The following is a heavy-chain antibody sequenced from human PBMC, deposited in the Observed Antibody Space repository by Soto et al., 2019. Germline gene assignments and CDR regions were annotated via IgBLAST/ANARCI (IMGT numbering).Heavy chain of an antibody. J-gene: IGHJ3*01. CDR1: GGSFSGYF. V-gene: IGHV4-34*01. CDR2: VNHNGRN. D-gene: IGHD6-19*01. CDR3: ARGGSSDWQVAFDF. Sequence: SETLSLTCDAYGGSFSGYFWNWIRQSPGKGLEWIGKVNHNGRNNYNPSLKSRVTISLDMSKKQISLKLTSVTAADTAVYYCARGGSSDWQVAFDFWGQGTMVTVSS.